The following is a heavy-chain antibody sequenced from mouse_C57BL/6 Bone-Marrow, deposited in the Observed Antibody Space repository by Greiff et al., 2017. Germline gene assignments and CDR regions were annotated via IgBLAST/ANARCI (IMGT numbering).Heavy chain of an antibody. Sequence: QVQLQQSGAELAKPGASVKLSCKASGYTFTSYWMHWVKQRPGQGLEWIGYINPSSGYTKYNQKFKDKATLTAEKSSSTAYMQLSSLTYEDSAVYYCAIYDYGSNDYWGQGTTLTVSS. CDR1: GYTFTSYW. J-gene: IGHJ2*01. CDR3: AIYDYGSNDY. V-gene: IGHV1-7*01. CDR2: INPSSGYT. D-gene: IGHD1-1*01.